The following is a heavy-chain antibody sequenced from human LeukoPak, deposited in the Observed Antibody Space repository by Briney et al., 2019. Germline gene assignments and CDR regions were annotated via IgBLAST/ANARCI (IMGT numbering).Heavy chain of an antibody. CDR3: AREGGFYRPLDY. CDR1: GGSISSTNW. Sequence: SGTLSLICGVSGGSISSTNWWAWVRPPPGKGLEWIGEVHLDGRTNYNPSLESRLTMSVDLSENHISLKLTSVTAADTAVYYCAREGGFYRPLDYSGQGTLVTVSS. J-gene: IGHJ4*02. CDR2: VHLDGRT. D-gene: IGHD3-3*01. V-gene: IGHV4-4*02.